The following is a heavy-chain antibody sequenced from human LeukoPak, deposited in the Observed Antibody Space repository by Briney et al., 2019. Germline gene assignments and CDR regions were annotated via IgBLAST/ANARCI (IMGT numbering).Heavy chain of an antibody. CDR2: INPNSGGT. Sequence: ASVKVSCKASGYTFTGYYMHWVRQAPGQGLEWMGWINPNSGGTTYAQKFQGRVTMTRDTSISIAYMELSRLRSDDTAVYYCARGSIAAAGTIYFRHWGQGTLVTVSS. J-gene: IGHJ1*01. CDR1: GYTFTGYY. D-gene: IGHD6-13*01. V-gene: IGHV1-2*02. CDR3: ARGSIAAAGTIYFRH.